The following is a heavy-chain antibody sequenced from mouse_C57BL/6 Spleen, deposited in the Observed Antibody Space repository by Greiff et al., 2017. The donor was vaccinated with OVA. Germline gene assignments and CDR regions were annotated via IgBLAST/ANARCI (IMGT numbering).Heavy chain of an antibody. CDR3: ARRIASITTVAVDY. Sequence: VKLMESGPELVKPGASVKISCKASGYAFSSSWMNWVKQRPGKGLEWIGRIYPGDGDTNYNGKFKGKATLTADKSSSTAYMQLSSLTSEDSAVYFCARRIASITTVAVDYWGQGTTLTVSS. V-gene: IGHV1-82*01. D-gene: IGHD1-1*01. CDR2: IYPGDGDT. J-gene: IGHJ2*01. CDR1: GYAFSSSW.